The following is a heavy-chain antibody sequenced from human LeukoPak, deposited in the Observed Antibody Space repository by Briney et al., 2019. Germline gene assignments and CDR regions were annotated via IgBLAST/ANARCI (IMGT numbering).Heavy chain of an antibody. CDR3: ARDVSVETAQDVWVDAFDI. V-gene: IGHV3-7*03. J-gene: IGHJ3*02. D-gene: IGHD2-21*02. CDR1: GFTFSSYG. Sequence: GGSLRLSCAASGFTFSSYGMHWVRQAPGKGLEWVANIKEDGSKKYYVDSVKGRFTISRDNAKNSLYLQMNSLRAEDTAVYYCARDVSVETAQDVWVDAFDIWGQGTMVTVSS. CDR2: IKEDGSKK.